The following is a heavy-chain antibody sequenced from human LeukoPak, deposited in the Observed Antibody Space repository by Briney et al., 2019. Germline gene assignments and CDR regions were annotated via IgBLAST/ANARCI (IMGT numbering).Heavy chain of an antibody. J-gene: IGHJ4*02. D-gene: IGHD6-13*01. V-gene: IGHV3-23*01. CDR3: AKEVAAGRKGIDY. CDR1: GCTFSGYA. CDR2: ITGSGGGT. Sequence: GGSLRLSCAASGCTFSGYARSWVRQAPGKGLEWVSGITGSGGGTYYADSVKGRFTIARDSSSSTLFLQMKSLRAEDTATYYCAKEVAAGRKGIDYWARESWSPSPQ.